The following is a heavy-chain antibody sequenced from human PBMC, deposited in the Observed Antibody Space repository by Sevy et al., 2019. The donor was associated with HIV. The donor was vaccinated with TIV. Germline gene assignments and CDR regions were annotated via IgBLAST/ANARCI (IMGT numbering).Heavy chain of an antibody. CDR3: AKHFDWPSGY. D-gene: IGHD3-9*01. J-gene: IGHJ4*02. Sequence: GGFLRLSCEASGFTFSSYWMHWVRQVPGKGLVWVSRIDPDGSRTSYVDSVKGRFTISRDNAKNTLYLQMNSLRGEDTAVYYSAKHFDWPSGYWGQGTKVTVSS. CDR1: GFTFSSYW. V-gene: IGHV3-74*01. CDR2: IDPDGSRT.